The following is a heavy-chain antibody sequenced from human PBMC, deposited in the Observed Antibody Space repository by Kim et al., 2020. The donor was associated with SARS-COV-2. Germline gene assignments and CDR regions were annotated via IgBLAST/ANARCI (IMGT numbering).Heavy chain of an antibody. CDR3: ARVPDITMIVVVRTYYYYGMDV. D-gene: IGHD3-22*01. V-gene: IGHV3-48*02. Sequence: GRFTISRDNAKNSLYLQMNSLRDEDTAVYYCARVPDITMIVVVRTYYYYGMDVWGQGTTVTVSS. J-gene: IGHJ6*02.